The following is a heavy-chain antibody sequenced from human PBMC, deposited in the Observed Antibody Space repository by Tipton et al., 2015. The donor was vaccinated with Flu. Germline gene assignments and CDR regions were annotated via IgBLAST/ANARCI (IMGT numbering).Heavy chain of an antibody. CDR1: GFIFSNYG. CDR3: AKRYCSSTTCYIPDALAI. CDR2: IYSGDSA. J-gene: IGHJ3*02. Sequence: SLRLSCAASGFIFSNYGMSWVRQAPGKGLEWVSVIYSGDSASYADSVRGRFTISRDKSKNTLFLQMNDLRVEDTAVYYCAKRYCSSTTCYIPDALAIWGQGTMVTVSS. V-gene: IGHV3-53*01. D-gene: IGHD2-2*01.